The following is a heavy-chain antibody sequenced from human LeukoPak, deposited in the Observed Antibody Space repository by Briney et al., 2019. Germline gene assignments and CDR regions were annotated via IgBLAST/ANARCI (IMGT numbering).Heavy chain of an antibody. J-gene: IGHJ4*02. CDR2: IYYSGST. CDR3: ARFHYDILTGRVGWDY. V-gene: IGHV4-59*12. Sequence: PSETLSLTCTVSGGSISSYYWSWIRQPPGKGLEWIGYIYYSGSTNYNPSLKSRVTISLDTSKNQFSLKLSSVTAADTAVYYCARFHYDILTGRVGWDYWGQGTLVTVSS. D-gene: IGHD3-9*01. CDR1: GGSISSYY.